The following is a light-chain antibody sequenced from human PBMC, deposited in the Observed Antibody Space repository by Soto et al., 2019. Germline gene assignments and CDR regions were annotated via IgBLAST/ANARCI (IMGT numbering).Light chain of an antibody. Sequence: DIQMTQSPSSVSVSVGDRVTITCRANQGIDSWLAWYQQKPGKAPKLLMYGSSTLQSGVPSRFSGSRSGTDFTPPISSLHPEDFATYYCQQAKDFPLTFGGGTKVEIK. CDR3: QQAKDFPLT. CDR2: GSS. V-gene: IGKV1-12*01. CDR1: QGIDSW. J-gene: IGKJ4*01.